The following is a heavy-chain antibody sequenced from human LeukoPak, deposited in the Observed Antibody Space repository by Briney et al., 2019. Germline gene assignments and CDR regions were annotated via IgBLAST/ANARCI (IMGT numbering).Heavy chain of an antibody. CDR3: ARGSSKVGGYSDY. D-gene: IGHD3-22*01. Sequence: GASVKVSCKASGYTFTSYYMHWVRQAPGQGLEWMGIINPSGGSTSYAQKFQGRVTMTTDTSTSTAYMELRSLRSDDTAVYYCARGSSKVGGYSDYWGQGTLVTVSS. CDR1: GYTFTSYY. J-gene: IGHJ4*02. CDR2: INPSGGST. V-gene: IGHV1-46*01.